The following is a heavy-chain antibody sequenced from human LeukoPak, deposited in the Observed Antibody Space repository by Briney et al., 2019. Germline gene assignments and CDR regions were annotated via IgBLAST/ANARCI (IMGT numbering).Heavy chain of an antibody. Sequence: GESLKISCKGSGYSFTSYWIGWVRQMPGKGLEWMGIIYPGDSDTRYSPSFQGQVTISADKSISTAYLQWSSLKASDTAMYYCARRRVLGYCSGVSCPNWFDPWGQGTLVTVSS. CDR2: IYPGDSDT. CDR1: GYSFTSYW. J-gene: IGHJ5*02. CDR3: ARRRVLGYCSGVSCPNWFDP. D-gene: IGHD2-15*01. V-gene: IGHV5-51*01.